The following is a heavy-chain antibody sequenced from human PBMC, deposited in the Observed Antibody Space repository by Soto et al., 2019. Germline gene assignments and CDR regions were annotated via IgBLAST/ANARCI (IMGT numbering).Heavy chain of an antibody. D-gene: IGHD6-19*01. CDR3: AKDPDGSGWYGYYYYGMDV. V-gene: IGHV3-23*01. CDR2: ISGSGGST. Sequence: SLRLSCAASGFTFSSYAMSWVRQAPGKGLEWVSAISGSGGSTYYADSVKGRFTISRDNSKNTLYLQMNSLRAEDTAVYYCAKDPDGSGWYGYYYYGMDVWGQGTTVTVSS. J-gene: IGHJ6*02. CDR1: GFTFSSYA.